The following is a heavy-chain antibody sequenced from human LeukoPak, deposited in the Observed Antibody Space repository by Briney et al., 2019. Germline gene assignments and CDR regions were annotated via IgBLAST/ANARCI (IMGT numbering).Heavy chain of an antibody. D-gene: IGHD3-10*01. V-gene: IGHV3-9*01. CDR2: ISWNSGSI. J-gene: IGHJ4*02. CDR3: AKDRNSLWFGALLK. Sequence: GGSLRLSCAASGFTFADYAMHWVRQAPGKGLEWVSGISWNSGSIGYADSVKGRFTISRDNAKNSLYLQMNSLSAEDTAFYYCAKDRNSLWFGALLKWGQGTLVSVSS. CDR1: GFTFADYA.